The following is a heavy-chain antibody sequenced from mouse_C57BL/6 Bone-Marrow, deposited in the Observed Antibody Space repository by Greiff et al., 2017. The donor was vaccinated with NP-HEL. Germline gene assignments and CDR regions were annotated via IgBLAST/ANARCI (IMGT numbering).Heavy chain of an antibody. Sequence: VQLQQPGAELVMPGASVKLSCKASGYTFTSYWMHWVKQRPGQGLEWIGEIDPSDSYTNYNQKFKGKSTLTVDTSSSTAYMQHSSLTSEDAAVYYCARWPYYFDYWGQGTTLTVSS. V-gene: IGHV1-69*01. CDR3: ARWPYYFDY. J-gene: IGHJ2*01. CDR2: IDPSDSYT. CDR1: GYTFTSYW.